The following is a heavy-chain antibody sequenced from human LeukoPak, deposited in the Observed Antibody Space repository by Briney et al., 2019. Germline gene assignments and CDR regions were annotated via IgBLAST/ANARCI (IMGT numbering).Heavy chain of an antibody. CDR1: GGSISSYY. CDR3: ARVGGAPLGAFDI. J-gene: IGHJ3*02. V-gene: IGHV4-59*01. Sequence: SETLSLTCSVSGGSISSYYWSWIRQPPGKGLEWIGYIYYSGSSNYSPSLKSRVTISKDVSKNQFSLRLTSVTAADTAVYYCARVGGAPLGAFDIWGQGTMVTVSS. D-gene: IGHD3-16*01. CDR2: IYYSGSS.